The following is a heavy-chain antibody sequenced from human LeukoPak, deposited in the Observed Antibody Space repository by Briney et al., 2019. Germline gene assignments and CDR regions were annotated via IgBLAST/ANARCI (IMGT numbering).Heavy chain of an antibody. Sequence: SETLSLTCTVSGGSISSGSYFWTWIRQPAGKGLEWIGRINASGSTNYNPSLKSRVTISVDTSKNQFSLKLSSVTAADTAVFYCAREGYTSSWYSGYYYFDYWGQGTLVTVSS. CDR2: INASGST. D-gene: IGHD6-13*01. V-gene: IGHV4-61*02. CDR3: AREGYTSSWYSGYYYFDY. J-gene: IGHJ4*02. CDR1: GGSISSGSYF.